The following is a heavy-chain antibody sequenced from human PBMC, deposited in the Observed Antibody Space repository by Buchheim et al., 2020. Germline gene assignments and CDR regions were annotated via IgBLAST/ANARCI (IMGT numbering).Heavy chain of an antibody. CDR1: GFTFSSYG. CDR2: ISYDGSNK. V-gene: IGHV3-33*08. CDR3: ARGPYRSLDF. Sequence: QVQLVESGGGVVQPGRSLRLSCAASGFTFSSYGMHWVRQAPGKGLEWVAVISYDGSNKYYADSVKGRFTISRDNSKNTVYLQMNSLRAEDTAVYYCARGPYRSLDFWGQGTL. J-gene: IGHJ4*03. D-gene: IGHD3-16*02.